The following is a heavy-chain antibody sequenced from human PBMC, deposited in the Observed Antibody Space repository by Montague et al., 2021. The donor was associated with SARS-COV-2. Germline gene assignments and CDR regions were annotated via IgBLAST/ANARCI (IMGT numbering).Heavy chain of an antibody. CDR2: ISRTGDRT. Sequence: SLRLSCAASGFTFDDYGMSWVRRVPGKGLEWVSGISRTGDRTAYGDSVKGRFTISRDNAKNSLFLQMNSLRVEDTAFYHCSRGGGMIRGVVDFWGQGVRVTVSS. D-gene: IGHD3-10*01. V-gene: IGHV3-20*01. CDR3: SRGGGMIRGVVDF. J-gene: IGHJ4*02. CDR1: GFTFDDYG.